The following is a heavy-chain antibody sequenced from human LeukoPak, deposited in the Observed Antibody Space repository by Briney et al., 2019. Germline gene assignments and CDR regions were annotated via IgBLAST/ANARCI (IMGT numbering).Heavy chain of an antibody. Sequence: QRWGSLRLSCAASGFTFSSYWMSWVRQAPGKGLEWVANIKQDGSEKYYVDSVKGRFTISRDNAKNSLYLQMNSLRAEDTAVYYCARVGGAVAGNFDYWGQGTLVTVSS. CDR1: GFTFSSYW. CDR3: ARVGGAVAGNFDY. D-gene: IGHD6-19*01. V-gene: IGHV3-7*01. J-gene: IGHJ4*02. CDR2: IKQDGSEK.